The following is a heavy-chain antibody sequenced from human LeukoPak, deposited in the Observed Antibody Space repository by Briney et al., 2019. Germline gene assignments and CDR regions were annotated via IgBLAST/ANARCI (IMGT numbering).Heavy chain of an antibody. D-gene: IGHD3-3*01. CDR1: GFTFSGSA. CDR3: TRQYYDFWSGSLDI. V-gene: IGHV3-73*01. CDR2: IRSKANSYAT. J-gene: IGHJ3*02. Sequence: PGGSLRLSCAASGFTFSGSAMHWVRQASGKGLEWVGRIRSKANSYATAYAASVKGRFTISRDDSKNTAYLQMNSLKTEDTAVYYCTRQYYDFWSGSLDIWGQGTMVTVSS.